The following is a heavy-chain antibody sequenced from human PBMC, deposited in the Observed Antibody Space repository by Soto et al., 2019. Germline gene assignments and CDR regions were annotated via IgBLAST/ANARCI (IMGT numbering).Heavy chain of an antibody. CDR1: GYTFTSYY. D-gene: IGHD6-19*01. Sequence: ASVKVSCKASGYTFTSYYMHWVRQAPGQGLEWMGIINPSGGSTNYAEKLQGRVTMTRDTSTRTVYMEVSSLTSEDTAMYYCARDRSPRPVHYGMDVWGQGTKVTVSS. CDR3: ARDRSPRPVHYGMDV. CDR2: INPSGGST. V-gene: IGHV1-46*01. J-gene: IGHJ6*02.